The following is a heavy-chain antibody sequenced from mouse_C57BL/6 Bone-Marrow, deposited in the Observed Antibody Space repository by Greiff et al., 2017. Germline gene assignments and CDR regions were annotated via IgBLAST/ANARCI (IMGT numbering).Heavy chain of an antibody. CDR3: ARQGWLLYAMDY. CDR2: ISNGGGST. Sequence: EVKVVESGGGLVQPGGSLKLSCAASGFTFSDYYMYWVRQTPEKRLEWVAYISNGGGSTYYPDTVKGRFTISRDNAKNTLYLQRSRLKSEDTAMYYCARQGWLLYAMDYWGQGTSVTVSS. CDR1: GFTFSDYY. J-gene: IGHJ4*01. D-gene: IGHD2-3*01. V-gene: IGHV5-12*01.